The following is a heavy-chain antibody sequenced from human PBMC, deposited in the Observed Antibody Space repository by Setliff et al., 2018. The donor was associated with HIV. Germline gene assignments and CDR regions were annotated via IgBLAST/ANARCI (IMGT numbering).Heavy chain of an antibody. V-gene: IGHV4-30-4*01. Sequence: SETLSLTCTASYATLSTADYYWTWIRQPPGKGLEWIGFVSYTGTTRYSPSLRSRITISIDTSKNQFSLQLSSVTAADTAVYYCARGVLITKRVTQTGGYYYYTDVWGKGTTVTVSS. CDR3: ARGVLITKRVTQTGGYYYYTDV. J-gene: IGHJ6*03. CDR2: VSYTGTT. CDR1: YATLSTADYY. D-gene: IGHD2-21*02.